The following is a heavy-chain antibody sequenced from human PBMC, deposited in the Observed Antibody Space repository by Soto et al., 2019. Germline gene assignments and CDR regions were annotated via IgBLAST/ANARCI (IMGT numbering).Heavy chain of an antibody. CDR2: INHSGST. CDR1: GGSFSGYY. V-gene: IGHV4-34*01. CDR3: ARGPIYYGSGSYYPVGYCMDV. Sequence: SETLSLTCAVYGGSFSGYYWSWIRQPPGKGLEWIGEINHSGSTNYNPSLKSRVTISVDTSKNQFSLKLSSVTAADTAVYYCARGPIYYGSGSYYPVGYCMDVWGQGTTVTVSS. J-gene: IGHJ6*02. D-gene: IGHD3-10*01.